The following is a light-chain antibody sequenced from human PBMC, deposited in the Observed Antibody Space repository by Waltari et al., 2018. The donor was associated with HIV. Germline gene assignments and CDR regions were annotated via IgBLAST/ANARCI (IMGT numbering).Light chain of an antibody. CDR3: QQLNSYPVT. CDR1: QASSSY. Sequence: DIQLTQSRSFLSASIGDSVTITCRASQASSSYLDWYQQKPGKAPKVLFYAVSTLQSGVPSRFSGSGSGTEFTLTITSLQAEDFATYYCQQLNSYPVTFGQGTKVEIK. V-gene: IGKV1-9*01. J-gene: IGKJ1*01. CDR2: AVS.